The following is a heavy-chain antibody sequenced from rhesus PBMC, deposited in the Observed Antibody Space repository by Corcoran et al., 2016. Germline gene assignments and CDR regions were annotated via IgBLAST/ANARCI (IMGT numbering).Heavy chain of an antibody. J-gene: IGHJ4*01. Sequence: QVQLQESGPGLVKPSETLSLTCTVYGASISSNWCSWIRQVPGKGLEWIGAFNCNSGSTNNNPPLKSRVTISKDASKNQRSLMLSSVTAADTAMYHCARGQAATPFDYWGQGVLVTVSS. CDR1: GASISSNW. D-gene: IGHD4-29*01. CDR3: ARGQAATPFDY. V-gene: IGHV4-80*01. CDR2: FNCNSGST.